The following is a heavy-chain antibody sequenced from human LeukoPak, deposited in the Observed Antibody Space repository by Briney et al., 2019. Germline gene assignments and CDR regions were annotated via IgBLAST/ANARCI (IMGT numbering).Heavy chain of an antibody. D-gene: IGHD6-25*01. J-gene: IGHJ5*02. CDR1: GYSFTSYW. CDR2: IYPGDSDT. Sequence: GESLKISCKGSGYSFTSYWIGWVRQMPGKGLEWMGIIYPGDSDTRYSPSFQGQVTISADKSISTAYLQWSSLKASDTAMYYCARALTAGDPPRTYNWFDPWGQGTLVTVSS. CDR3: ARALTAGDPPRTYNWFDP. V-gene: IGHV5-51*01.